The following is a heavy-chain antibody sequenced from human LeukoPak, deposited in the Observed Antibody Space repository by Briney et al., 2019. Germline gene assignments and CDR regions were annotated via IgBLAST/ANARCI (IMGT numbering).Heavy chain of an antibody. D-gene: IGHD6-19*01. CDR1: GSSFTTSW. CDR2: IYPADSDT. V-gene: IGHV5-51*01. CDR3: ATGSSGWYSY. J-gene: IGHJ4*02. Sequence: GASLQISCKASGSSFTTSWIGWVRPPPGKGLEWMGIIYPADSDTRYSPSFQGQVAISADKSSSTAYLQWSNLKASDSAMYYCATGSSGWYSYWGQGTLVTVSS.